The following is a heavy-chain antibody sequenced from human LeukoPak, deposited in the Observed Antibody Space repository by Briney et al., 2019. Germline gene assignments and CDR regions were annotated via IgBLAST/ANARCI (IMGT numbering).Heavy chain of an antibody. Sequence: GGSLRLSCAVSGFTFSSYWMSWVRQAPGKGLEWVANIEQDGSEKYYVDSVRGRFTISRDNAKNSLYLQMNSLRAADTAVYYCARAKHYDFWSAYYPDYWGQGTLLTVSS. CDR2: IEQDGSEK. V-gene: IGHV3-7*01. J-gene: IGHJ4*02. CDR1: GFTFSSYW. CDR3: ARAKHYDFWSAYYPDY. D-gene: IGHD3-3*01.